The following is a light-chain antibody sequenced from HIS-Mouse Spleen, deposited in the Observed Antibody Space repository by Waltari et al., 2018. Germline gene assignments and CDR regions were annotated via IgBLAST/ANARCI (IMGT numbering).Light chain of an antibody. CDR1: QSVLYSSNNKNY. V-gene: IGKV4-1*01. J-gene: IGKJ1*01. Sequence: DIVMTQSPDSLAVSLGERATINCKSSQSVLYSSNNKNYLAWYQQKPGQPPKLLIYWAATRESVVPDRFSGSGSGTDFTLTISSLQAEDVAVYYCQQYYSTPFPFGQGTKVEIK. CDR3: QQYYSTPFP. CDR2: WAA.